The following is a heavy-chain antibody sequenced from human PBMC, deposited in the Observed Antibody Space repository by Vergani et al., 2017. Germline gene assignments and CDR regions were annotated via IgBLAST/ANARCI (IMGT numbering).Heavy chain of an antibody. CDR1: GFTFSSYS. V-gene: IGHV3-21*01. CDR3: ARNDHTAMVMGAPFGY. CDR2: ISSSSSYI. J-gene: IGHJ4*02. Sequence: EVQLVESGGGLVKPGGSLRLSRAASGFTFSSYSMNWVRQAPGKGLEWVSSISSSSSYIYYADSVMGRFTISRDNAKNSLYLQMNSLRAEDTAVYYCARNDHTAMVMGAPFGYWGQGTLVTVSS. D-gene: IGHD5-18*01.